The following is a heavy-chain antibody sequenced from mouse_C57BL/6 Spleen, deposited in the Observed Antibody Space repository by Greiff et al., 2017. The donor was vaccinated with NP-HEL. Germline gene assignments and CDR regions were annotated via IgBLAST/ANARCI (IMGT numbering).Heavy chain of an antibody. J-gene: IGHJ4*01. D-gene: IGHD1-1*01. Sequence: EVQLQQSGAELVKPGASVKLSCTASGFNINDYYMHWVKQRPEQGLEWIGRIDPEDGETKYAPKFQGKATITVDTSSNTAYLQLSSLTAEDTAVYYCARGYHGSFAMDYWGQGTSVTVAS. CDR1: GFNINDYY. CDR3: ARGYHGSFAMDY. V-gene: IGHV14-2*01. CDR2: IDPEDGET.